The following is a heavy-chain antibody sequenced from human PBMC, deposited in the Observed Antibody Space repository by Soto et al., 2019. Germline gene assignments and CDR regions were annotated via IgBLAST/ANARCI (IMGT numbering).Heavy chain of an antibody. V-gene: IGHV3-21*01. D-gene: IGHD3-3*01. CDR2: ISSSSTYI. Sequence: PGGSLRLSSAASGFTFSSYSMNWVRQAPGRGLEWVSSISSSSTYIYYADSVKGRFTISRDNAKYSLYLQMNSLRAEDTAVYYCARDRIQVLGWLLGGWFDHWGQGTLVTV. J-gene: IGHJ5*02. CDR3: ARDRIQVLGWLLGGWFDH. CDR1: GFTFSSYS.